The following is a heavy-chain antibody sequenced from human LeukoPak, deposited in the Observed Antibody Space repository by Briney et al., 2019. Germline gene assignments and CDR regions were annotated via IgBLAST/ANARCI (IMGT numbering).Heavy chain of an antibody. CDR1: GGSISSYY. V-gene: IGHV4-59*01. CDR3: AGETYYYDSSGYFGI. J-gene: IGHJ3*02. Sequence: SSETLSLTCTVSGGSISSYYWSWIRQPPGKGLEWIGYIYYSGSTNYNPSLKSRVTISVDTSKNQFSLKLSSVTAADTAVYYCAGETYYYDSSGYFGIWGQGTMVTVSS. D-gene: IGHD3-22*01. CDR2: IYYSGST.